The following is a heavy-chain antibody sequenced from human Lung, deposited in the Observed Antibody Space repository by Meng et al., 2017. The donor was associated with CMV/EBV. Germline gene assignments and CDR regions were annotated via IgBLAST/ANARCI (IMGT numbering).Heavy chain of an antibody. CDR3: DRVGGCSGGGCYHRLFDY. Sequence: QVGLPESGPGLVRPSQPLVLHTPALGGSSSRVEYSWILIRQPPGKGLEGSGYIYYTGNTYYNPSLKSRVIISVDTSKNQFSLKLNSVTAADTAVYYCDRVGGCSGGGCYHRLFDYWGQGTLVTVSS. D-gene: IGHD2-15*01. CDR1: GGSSSRVEYS. CDR2: IYYTGNT. J-gene: IGHJ4*02. V-gene: IGHV4-30-4*01.